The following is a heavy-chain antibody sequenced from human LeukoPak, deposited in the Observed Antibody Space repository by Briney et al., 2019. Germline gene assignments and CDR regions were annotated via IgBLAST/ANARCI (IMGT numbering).Heavy chain of an antibody. J-gene: IGHJ5*02. Sequence: PSETLSLTCTVSGGSIISSNYYWGWIRQPPEKGLEWIGSIYYSGSTYHNPSLKSRVTISVDTSKTQFSLKLRSVTAADTAVYYCARQKFYSTGWYPNWFDPWGQGTLVTVSS. CDR3: ARQKFYSTGWYPNWFDP. CDR1: GGSIISSNYY. CDR2: IYYSGST. V-gene: IGHV4-39*01. D-gene: IGHD6-19*01.